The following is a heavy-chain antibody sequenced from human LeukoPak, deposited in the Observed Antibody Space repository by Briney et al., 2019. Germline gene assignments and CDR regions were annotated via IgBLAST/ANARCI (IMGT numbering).Heavy chain of an antibody. CDR2: ISYDGSNK. CDR3: AREFRGYFDY. Sequence: GGSLRLSCAASGFTFSSYGMHWVRQAPGRGLEWVAVISYDGSNKYYADSVKGRFTISRDNSKNTLYLQMNSLRAEDTAVYYCAREFRGYFDYWGQGTLVTVSS. V-gene: IGHV3-30*03. J-gene: IGHJ4*02. CDR1: GFTFSSYG.